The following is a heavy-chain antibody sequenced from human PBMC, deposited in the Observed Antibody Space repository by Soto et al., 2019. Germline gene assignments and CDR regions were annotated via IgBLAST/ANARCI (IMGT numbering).Heavy chain of an antibody. V-gene: IGHV1-2*02. CDR2: VNPNNGET. J-gene: IGHJ6*02. Sequence: GASVKVSCKASGYPFSGYYMHWVRQAPGQGPEWMGWVNPNNGETNYVQKFQGRVTMTGDMFISTGYLELTRLRSDDTAVYYCARRPMWQQQLVRDYGMDVWGQGTTVTVSS. CDR3: ARRPMWQQQLVRDYGMDV. D-gene: IGHD6-13*01. CDR1: GYPFSGYY.